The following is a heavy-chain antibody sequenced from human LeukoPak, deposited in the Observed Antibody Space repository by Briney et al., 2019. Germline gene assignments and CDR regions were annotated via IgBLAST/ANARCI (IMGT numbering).Heavy chain of an antibody. J-gene: IGHJ6*03. CDR3: ARAGHGFGELLYSPSYYMDV. CDR2: IIPMFNTT. D-gene: IGHD3-10*01. CDR1: GGTFSSYA. V-gene: IGHV1-69*13. Sequence: SVKVSCKASGGTFSSYAISWVRQAPGQGLEWMGGIIPMFNTTKYAQKFQGRVTITADESTSTAYMELSSLRSEDTAVYYCARAGHGFGELLYSPSYYMDVWGKGTTVTISS.